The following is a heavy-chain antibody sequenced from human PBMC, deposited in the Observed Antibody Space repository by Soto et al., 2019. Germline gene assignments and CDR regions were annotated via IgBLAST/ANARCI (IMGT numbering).Heavy chain of an antibody. CDR3: ARDRGEYSSTWSGYFDL. CDR2: IWFDGSNK. V-gene: IGHV3-33*01. Sequence: QVQLVESGGGVVQPGRSLRLSCAASGFTFSSCVMHWVRQAPGKGLEWVALIWFDGSNKYYADSVKGRFTISRDNSKNTLYLQMNSLRAEDTALYYCARDRGEYSSTWSGYFDLWGPGTLVTVSS. D-gene: IGHD6-13*01. J-gene: IGHJ2*01. CDR1: GFTFSSCV.